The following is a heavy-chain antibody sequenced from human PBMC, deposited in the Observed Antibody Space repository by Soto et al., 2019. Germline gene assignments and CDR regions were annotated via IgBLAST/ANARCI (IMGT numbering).Heavy chain of an antibody. J-gene: IGHJ4*02. CDR2: MSSDGSST. Sequence: EVQLVESGGDLVQPGGSLRLSCAASGFTFSTYWMHWVRQVPGKGPEWVSRMSSDGSSTAYAYSVRGRFIISRDNAKNTLYLQMNSLRVDDTAVYYCARGTVRDHDFGDHWGLGTLVAVSS. V-gene: IGHV3-74*01. CDR1: GFTFSTYW. D-gene: IGHD4-17*01. CDR3: ARGTVRDHDFGDH.